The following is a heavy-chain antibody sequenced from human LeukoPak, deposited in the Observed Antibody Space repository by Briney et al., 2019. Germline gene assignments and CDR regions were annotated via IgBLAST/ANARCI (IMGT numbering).Heavy chain of an antibody. Sequence: GASVKVSCKASGGTFSSYAISWVRQAPGQGLEWMGGIIPIFGTANYAQKFQGRVTITTDESTSTAYMELSSLRSEDTAVYYCASGTSDCSSTSCPPSGDVWGKGTTVTVSS. CDR1: GGTFSSYA. CDR2: IIPIFGTA. CDR3: ASGTSDCSSTSCPPSGDV. V-gene: IGHV1-69*05. J-gene: IGHJ6*04. D-gene: IGHD2-2*01.